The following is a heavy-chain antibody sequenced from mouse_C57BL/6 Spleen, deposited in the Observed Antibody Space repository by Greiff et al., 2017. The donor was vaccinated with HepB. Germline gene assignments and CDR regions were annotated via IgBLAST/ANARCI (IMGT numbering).Heavy chain of an antibody. CDR2: IYPGGGYT. D-gene: IGHD1-1*01. Sequence: QVQLQQSGAELVRPGTSVKMSCKASGYTFTNYWIGWAKQRPGHGLEWIGDIYPGGGYTNYNEKFKGKATFTADTSSNTAYMQLSSLTTEDSAIYYCARPSSRYAMDYWGQGTSVTVSS. CDR3: ARPSSRYAMDY. CDR1: GYTFTNYW. V-gene: IGHV1-63*01. J-gene: IGHJ4*01.